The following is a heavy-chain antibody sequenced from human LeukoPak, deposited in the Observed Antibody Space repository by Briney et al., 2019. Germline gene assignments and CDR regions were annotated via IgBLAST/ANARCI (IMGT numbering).Heavy chain of an antibody. D-gene: IGHD3-16*01. Sequence: GGSLRLSCAASGLTFSNAYMTWVRQAPGKGLEWVGRIKSNVDGGTTDYAAPVKGRFTISRDNSKNTLHLQMDSLRAEDTALYYCVEWNSVYWYFDLWGRGTLVTVSS. CDR1: GLTFSNAY. V-gene: IGHV3-15*01. CDR3: VEWNSVYWYFDL. CDR2: IKSNVDGGTT. J-gene: IGHJ2*01.